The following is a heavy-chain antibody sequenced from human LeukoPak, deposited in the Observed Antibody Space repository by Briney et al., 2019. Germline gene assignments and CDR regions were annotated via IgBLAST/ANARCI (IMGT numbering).Heavy chain of an antibody. CDR1: GYRFTTYW. J-gene: IGHJ4*02. Sequence: GESLKISCKGSGYRFTTYWIGWVRQVPGKGLEWMGIIYPGDFDTRYSPSFQGQVTISVDESINTAYLQWSSLEASDTAMYYCARQYGRPFDYWGQGTLVTVSS. V-gene: IGHV5-51*01. CDR3: ARQYGRPFDY. D-gene: IGHD4-17*01. CDR2: IYPGDFDT.